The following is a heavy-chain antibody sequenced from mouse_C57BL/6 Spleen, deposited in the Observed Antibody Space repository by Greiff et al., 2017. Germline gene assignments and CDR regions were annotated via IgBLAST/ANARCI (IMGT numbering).Heavy chain of an antibody. V-gene: IGHV5-4*01. CDR1: GFTFSSYA. D-gene: IGHD1-1*01. Sequence: EVQGVESGGGLVKPGGSLKLSCAASGFTFSSYAMSWVRQTPEKRLEWVATISDGGSYTYYPDNVKGRFTISRDNAKNNLYLQMSHLKSEDTAMYYCARDNTTVVLPDYWGQGTTLTVSS. CDR2: ISDGGSYT. CDR3: ARDNTTVVLPDY. J-gene: IGHJ2*01.